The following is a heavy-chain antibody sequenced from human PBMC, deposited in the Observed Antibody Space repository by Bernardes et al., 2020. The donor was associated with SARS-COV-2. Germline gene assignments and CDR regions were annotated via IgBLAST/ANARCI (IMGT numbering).Heavy chain of an antibody. J-gene: IGHJ4*02. V-gene: IGHV3-7*01. CDR1: GFTFSTYW. D-gene: IGHD1-1*01. CDR2: INQDGSQK. Sequence: GGSLRLSCAASGFTFSTYWMSWVRQAPGKGLEWEANINQDGSQKAYVDSVEGRFTISRDNTKNSLYLQMNSLRAEDTAVYYCARFSRTQRGYWGQGTLVTVSS. CDR3: ARFSRTQRGY.